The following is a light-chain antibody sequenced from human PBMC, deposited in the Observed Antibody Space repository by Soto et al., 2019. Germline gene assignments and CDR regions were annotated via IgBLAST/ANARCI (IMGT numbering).Light chain of an antibody. CDR3: QQYYTYPLA. Sequence: AIRMTQSPSSISAFTGDRVTITCRTSRPISTYLAWYQQKPGKTPTLLMYAASTLQSGVPSRFSGSGSGTDFTLTSSCLQSEDFATYYCQQYYTYPLAFGQGTNIEIK. CDR1: RPISTY. CDR2: AAS. V-gene: IGKV1-8*01. J-gene: IGKJ1*01.